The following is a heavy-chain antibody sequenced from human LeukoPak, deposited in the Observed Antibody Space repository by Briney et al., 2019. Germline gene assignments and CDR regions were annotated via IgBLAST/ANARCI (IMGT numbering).Heavy chain of an antibody. J-gene: IGHJ3*02. V-gene: IGHV3-21*01. CDR3: ARESPIAVADPDAFDI. D-gene: IGHD6-19*01. CDR1: GFTFSSYS. CDR2: ISSSSSYI. Sequence: GGSLRLSCAASGFTFSSYSMNWVRQAPGKGLEWVSSISSSSSYIYYADSVKGRFTISRDNAKNSLYLQMNSLRAEDTAVYYCARESPIAVADPDAFDIWGQGTMVTVSS.